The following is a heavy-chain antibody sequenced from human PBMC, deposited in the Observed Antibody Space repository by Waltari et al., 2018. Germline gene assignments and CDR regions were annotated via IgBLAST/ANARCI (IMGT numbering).Heavy chain of an antibody. V-gene: IGHV1-8*01. D-gene: IGHD3-22*01. J-gene: IGHJ4*02. CDR1: GYTFNTFD. Sequence: QVQLVQSGAEAKKPGASVKVSCKASGYTFNTFDINCVRQAPGQGLEWMGWMNPYSGDTGYAKNFQDRVTMTRNTAINTTYMELSNLRSEDTALYFCARGLLPKKPSIPGRRVTYDFEDWGQGTLVTVSS. CDR2: MNPYSGDT. CDR3: ARGLLPKKPSIPGRRVTYDFED.